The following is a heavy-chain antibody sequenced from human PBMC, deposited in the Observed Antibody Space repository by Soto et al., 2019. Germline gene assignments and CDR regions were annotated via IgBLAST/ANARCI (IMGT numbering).Heavy chain of an antibody. CDR3: ARGVGFGYYYYHMDL. D-gene: IGHD3-10*01. CDR1: GDSVPSVSVY. V-gene: IGHV4-61*01. CDR2: IYYSGSA. J-gene: IGHJ6*02. Sequence: SETLSLTCTVSGDSVPSVSVYWSWIRQPPGKGLEWIGYIYYSGSADYNPSLGSRVTISIDTSKNQFSLKLTSVTAADTAVYYCARGVGFGYYYYHMDLWGQGTTVT.